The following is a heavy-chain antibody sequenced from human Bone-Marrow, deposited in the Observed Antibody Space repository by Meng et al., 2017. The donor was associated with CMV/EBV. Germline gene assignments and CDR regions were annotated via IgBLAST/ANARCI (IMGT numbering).Heavy chain of an antibody. CDR3: ATGGWYFED. D-gene: IGHD2-15*01. Sequence: GGSLRLSCAASGFTFSSYSMNWVRQAPGKGLVWVSRINSDGSSTSYADSVKGRFTISRDNAKNTLYLQMNSLRADDTAVYFCATGGWYFEDWGHGTLVTVSS. J-gene: IGHJ4*01. CDR2: INSDGSST. CDR1: GFTFSSYS. V-gene: IGHV3-74*01.